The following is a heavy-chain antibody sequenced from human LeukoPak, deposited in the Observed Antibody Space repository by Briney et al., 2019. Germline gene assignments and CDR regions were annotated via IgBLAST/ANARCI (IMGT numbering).Heavy chain of an antibody. CDR1: GGSFSTYY. CDR3: ARVGGNFGGFDI. Sequence: PSETLSLTCTVSGGSFSTYYWSWIRQPPGKGLEWIGYIYYSGSTDYNPSLKSRVTMSLDTSKNQFSLNLSSVTAADTAVYYCARVGGNFGGFDIWGQGTMVTVSS. J-gene: IGHJ3*02. D-gene: IGHD2-21*01. V-gene: IGHV4-59*01. CDR2: IYYSGST.